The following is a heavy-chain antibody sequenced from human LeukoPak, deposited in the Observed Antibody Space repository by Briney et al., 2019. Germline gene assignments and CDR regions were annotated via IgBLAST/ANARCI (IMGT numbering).Heavy chain of an antibody. Sequence: PSETLPLTCTVSGGSISSGSYYWSWIRQPAGKGLEWIGRIYTSGSTNYNPSLKSRVTISVDTSKNQFSLKLSSVTAADTAVYYCARESRGYSGYDYYYYYYMDVWGKGTTVTISS. D-gene: IGHD5-12*01. CDR1: GGSISSGSYY. J-gene: IGHJ6*03. CDR2: IYTSGST. CDR3: ARESRGYSGYDYYYYYYMDV. V-gene: IGHV4-61*02.